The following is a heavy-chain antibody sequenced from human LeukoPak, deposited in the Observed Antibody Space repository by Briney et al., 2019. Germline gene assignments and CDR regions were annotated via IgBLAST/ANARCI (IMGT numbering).Heavy chain of an antibody. CDR3: AREGIVGATTDDAFDI. V-gene: IGHV1-8*03. CDR1: GYSFADYY. Sequence: ASVKVSCKASGYSFADYYMHWVRQATGQGLEWMGCMNPNSGNTGYAQKFQGRVTITRNTSISTAYMELSSLRSEDTAVYYCAREGIVGATTDDAFDIWGQGTMVTVSS. J-gene: IGHJ3*02. CDR2: MNPNSGNT. D-gene: IGHD1-26*01.